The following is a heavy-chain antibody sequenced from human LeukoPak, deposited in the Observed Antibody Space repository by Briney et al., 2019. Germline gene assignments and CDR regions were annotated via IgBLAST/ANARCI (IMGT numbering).Heavy chain of an antibody. V-gene: IGHV3-53*01. D-gene: IGHD1-26*01. Sequence: GGSLRLSCAASGFTVSSKYMIWVRQAPGKGLEWVSVIYSGGSTYYADSVRGRFTISRDNSKNTLYLQMNSLRAEDTAVYYCAKGWSGSSYLDYWGQGTLVTVSS. CDR2: IYSGGST. J-gene: IGHJ4*02. CDR1: GFTVSSKY. CDR3: AKGWSGSSYLDY.